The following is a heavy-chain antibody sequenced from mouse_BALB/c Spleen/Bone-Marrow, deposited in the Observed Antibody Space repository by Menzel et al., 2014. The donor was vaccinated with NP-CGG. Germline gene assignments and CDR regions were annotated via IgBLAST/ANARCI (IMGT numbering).Heavy chain of an antibody. CDR2: SRNKAKYYTT. J-gene: IGHJ3*01. CDR3: ARDVGYGNYFVY. Sequence: EVQVVESGGGLVQPGDSLRLSCAPSGFTFSDFHMEWVRQPPGKRLEWIAASRNKAKYYTTEYSASVKGRFIVSRDTSQSVLYLQMNALRAEDTAIYYCARDVGYGNYFVYWGQGTLVTVSA. D-gene: IGHD2-10*02. V-gene: IGHV7-1*02. CDR1: GFTFSDFH.